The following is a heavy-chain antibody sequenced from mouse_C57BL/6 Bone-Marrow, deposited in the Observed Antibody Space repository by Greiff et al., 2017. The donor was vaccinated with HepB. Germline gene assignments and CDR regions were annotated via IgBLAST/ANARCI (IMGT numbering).Heavy chain of an antibody. CDR1: GYTFTDHT. J-gene: IGHJ2*01. D-gene: IGHD1-1*01. V-gene: IGHV1-78*01. CDR2: IYPRDGST. Sequence: QVQLQQSDAELVKPGASVKISCKVSGYTFTDHTIHWMKQSPGQGLEWIGYIYPRDGSTKYNEKFKGKATLTADKSSSTAYMQLNSLTSGDSAVYFCARGEYTTFHFDYWGQGTTLTVSS. CDR3: ARGEYTTFHFDY.